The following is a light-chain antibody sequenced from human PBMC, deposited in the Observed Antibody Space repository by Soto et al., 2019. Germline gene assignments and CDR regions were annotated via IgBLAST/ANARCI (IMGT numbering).Light chain of an antibody. Sequence: QSVLTQPPSVSAAPGQKVTISCSGSGSNIGNNYVSWYQQLPGTAPKLMIYEVSNRPSGVSNRFSGSKSGNTASLTISGLQAEDEADYYCSSYTGSGTLYVFGTGTKLTVL. CDR2: EVS. CDR1: GSNIGNNY. CDR3: SSYTGSGTLYV. V-gene: IGLV2-14*01. J-gene: IGLJ1*01.